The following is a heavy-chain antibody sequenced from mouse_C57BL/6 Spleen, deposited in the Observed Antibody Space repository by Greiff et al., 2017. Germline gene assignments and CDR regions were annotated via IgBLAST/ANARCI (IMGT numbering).Heavy chain of an antibody. CDR2: IWRGGST. Sequence: QVQLQQSGPGLVQPSQRLSITCTVSGFSLTSYGVHWVRQSPGKGLEWLGVIWRGGSTDYNAAFMSRLSITKDNSKSQVFFKMNSLQADDTAIYYCAKGTTVVATPMDYWGQGTSVTVSS. CDR3: AKGTTVVATPMDY. J-gene: IGHJ4*01. CDR1: GFSLTSYG. D-gene: IGHD1-1*01. V-gene: IGHV2-5*01.